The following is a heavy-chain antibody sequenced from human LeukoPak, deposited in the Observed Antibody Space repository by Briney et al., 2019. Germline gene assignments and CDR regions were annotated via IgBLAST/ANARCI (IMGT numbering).Heavy chain of an antibody. J-gene: IGHJ4*02. Sequence: PGGSLRLSCAASGFTFSNAWMTWVRQSPEKGLEWIGEIYHDGSTNYNPSLKSRVTISMDKSKNQLSLKLNFVTAADTAVYYCARDRGGYTYSHDYWGQGTLVTVSS. V-gene: IGHV4-4*02. CDR3: ARDRGGYTYSHDY. CDR2: IYHDGST. CDR1: GFTFSNAW. D-gene: IGHD5-18*01.